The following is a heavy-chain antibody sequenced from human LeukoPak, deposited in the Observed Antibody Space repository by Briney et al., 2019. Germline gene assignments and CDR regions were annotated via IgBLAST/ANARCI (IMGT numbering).Heavy chain of an antibody. J-gene: IGHJ4*02. CDR3: AVITMVRGEYYFDY. CDR2: ISAYNGNT. V-gene: IGHV1-18*01. D-gene: IGHD3-10*01. CDR1: GYTFTRYG. Sequence: ASVKVSCKASGYTFTRYGISWVRQAPGQGLEWMGWISAYNGNTNYAQKLQGRVTMTTDTSTSTAYMELRSLRSDDTAVYYCAVITMVRGEYYFDYWGQGTLVTVSS.